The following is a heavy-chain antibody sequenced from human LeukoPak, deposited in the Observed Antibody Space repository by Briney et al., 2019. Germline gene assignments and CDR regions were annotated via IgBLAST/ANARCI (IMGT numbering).Heavy chain of an antibody. J-gene: IGHJ4*02. D-gene: IGHD6-13*01. V-gene: IGHV3-48*02. Sequence: PAGTLSLSCAAYGFTFSTYNMNWVRQAPGKGLDWVSYISSSSSTIYSADSVKSRFTISKDNAHNSLYLQMNSLRDEDTAVYCCARARRYRSSWYHDYWGQGSLVTVSS. CDR1: GFTFSTYN. CDR3: ARARRYRSSWYHDY. CDR2: ISSSSSTI.